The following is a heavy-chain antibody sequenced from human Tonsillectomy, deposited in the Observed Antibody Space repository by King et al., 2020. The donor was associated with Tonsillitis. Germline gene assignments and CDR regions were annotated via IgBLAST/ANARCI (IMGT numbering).Heavy chain of an antibody. CDR2: LSGSVVST. CDR3: AKLGSFDY. D-gene: IGHD3-10*01. CDR1: GFTFSSYA. Sequence: VQLVESGGGLVQPGGSLRLSCAASGFTFSSYAMSCVRQAPGKGLEWVSALSGSVVSTYYADSVKGRFTIPRDNSKNTLYLQMNSLRAEDTAVYYCAKLGSFDYWGQGTLVTVSS. V-gene: IGHV3-23*04. J-gene: IGHJ4*02.